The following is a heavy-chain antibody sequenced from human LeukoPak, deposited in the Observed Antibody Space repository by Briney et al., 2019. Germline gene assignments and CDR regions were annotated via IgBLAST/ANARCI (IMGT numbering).Heavy chain of an antibody. CDR3: ARVNTDCSGGSCYPYYYYYMDV. Sequence: GGSLRLSCAASGFTFSSYWMHWVRQAPGKGLEWVSYISSSGSTIYYADSVKGRFTISRDNAKNTLYLQMNSLRAEDTAVYYCARVNTDCSGGSCYPYYYYYMDVWGKGTTVTVSS. J-gene: IGHJ6*03. CDR1: GFTFSSYW. V-gene: IGHV3-48*04. CDR2: ISSSGSTI. D-gene: IGHD2-15*01.